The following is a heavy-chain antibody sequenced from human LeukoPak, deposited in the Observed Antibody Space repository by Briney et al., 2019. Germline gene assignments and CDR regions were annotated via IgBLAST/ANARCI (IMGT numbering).Heavy chain of an antibody. CDR2: IIPILGIA. CDR3: ARVVDYYDSSGSVDYFDY. CDR1: GGTFSSYA. Sequence: GASVKVSCKASGGTFSSYAIIWVRQAPGQGLEWMGRIIPILGIANYAQKFQGRVTMTRDTSTSTVYMELSSLRSEDTAVYYCARVVDYYDSSGSVDYFDYWGQGTLVTVSS. V-gene: IGHV1-69*04. J-gene: IGHJ4*02. D-gene: IGHD3-22*01.